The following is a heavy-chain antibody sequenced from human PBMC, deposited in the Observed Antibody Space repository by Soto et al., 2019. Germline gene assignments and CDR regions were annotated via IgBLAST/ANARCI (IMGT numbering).Heavy chain of an antibody. CDR3: ARGTYDTANYYYYYGMDV. D-gene: IGHD1-1*01. J-gene: IGHJ6*02. V-gene: IGHV1-18*04. Sequence: QVQLVQSGAEVKKPGASVKVSCKASGYTFTSYGISWVRQAPGQGLEWMGWISAYNGNTNYAQKLQGRVTMTTDTSTSTAYMELRNLRSDDTAVYYCARGTYDTANYYYYYGMDVWGQGTTVTVSS. CDR1: GYTFTSYG. CDR2: ISAYNGNT.